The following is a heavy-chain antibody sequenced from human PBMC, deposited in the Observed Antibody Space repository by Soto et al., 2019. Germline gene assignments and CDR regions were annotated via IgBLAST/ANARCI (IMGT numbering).Heavy chain of an antibody. CDR1: GFTFSSYA. CDR3: AKHLRTQLWPFFDY. D-gene: IGHD5-18*01. CDR2: ISTGGGST. Sequence: EVQLLESGGGLEQPGGSLRLSCADSGFTFSSYAMSWVRQAPGKGLEWVSVISTGGGSTYNAASVRGRFTVSRDNSKNTLYLQMNSLRAEDTAIYDCAKHLRTQLWPFFDYWGQGTLVTVSS. J-gene: IGHJ4*02. V-gene: IGHV3-23*01.